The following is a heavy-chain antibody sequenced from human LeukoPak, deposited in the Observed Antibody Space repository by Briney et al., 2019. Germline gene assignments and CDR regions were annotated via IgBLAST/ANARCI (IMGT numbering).Heavy chain of an antibody. CDR2: IYHSGST. Sequence: SETLSLTCAVSGYSISSGYYWGWIRQPPGKGLGWIGSIYHSGSTYYNPSLKSRVTISVDTSKNQFSLKLSSVTAADTAVYYCARLLGYCSSTSCLGRNWFDPWGQGTLVTVSS. V-gene: IGHV4-38-2*01. D-gene: IGHD2-2*01. J-gene: IGHJ5*02. CDR1: GYSISSGYY. CDR3: ARLLGYCSSTSCLGRNWFDP.